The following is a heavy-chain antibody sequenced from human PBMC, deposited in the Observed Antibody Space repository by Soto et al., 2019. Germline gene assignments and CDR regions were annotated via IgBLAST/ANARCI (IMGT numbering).Heavy chain of an antibody. V-gene: IGHV3-30*18. D-gene: IGHD2-2*01. Sequence: QVQLVESGGGVVQPGRSLRLSCAASGFTFSSYGMHWVRQAPGKGLEWVAVISYDGSNKYYADSVKGRFTISRDNSKKTLSLPMNSLRAEDTAVYYCANGYCSSTSCYEDYYYGLDVWGQGTTVTGSS. CDR1: GFTFSSYG. CDR3: ANGYCSSTSCYEDYYYGLDV. CDR2: ISYDGSNK. J-gene: IGHJ6*02.